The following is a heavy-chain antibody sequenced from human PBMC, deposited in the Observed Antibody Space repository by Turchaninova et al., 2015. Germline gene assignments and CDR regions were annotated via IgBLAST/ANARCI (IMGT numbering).Heavy chain of an antibody. D-gene: IGHD6-13*01. Sequence: VESWGGVVQPGRSLRLSCAASGFTFSSYGMHWVRQAPGKGLEWVAVISYDGSNKYYADSVKGRFTISRNNSKNTLYLQMNSLRAEDTAVYYWARDLLGGGQLVPWYLDYWGQGTLVTVSS. CDR2: ISYDGSNK. J-gene: IGHJ4*02. CDR3: ARDLLGGGQLVPWYLDY. V-gene: IGHV3-30*19. CDR1: GFTFSSYG.